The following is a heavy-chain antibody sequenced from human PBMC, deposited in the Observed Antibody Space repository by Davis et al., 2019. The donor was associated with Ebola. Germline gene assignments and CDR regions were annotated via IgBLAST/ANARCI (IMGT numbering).Heavy chain of an antibody. CDR1: GGSISSYY. V-gene: IGHV4-59*08. D-gene: IGHD6-13*01. CDR3: ARVGSKQGLDP. J-gene: IGHJ5*02. CDR2: IYYSGST. Sequence: MPSETLSLTCTVSGGSISSYYWSWIRQPPGKGLEWNGYIYYSGSTNYNPSLKSRVTISVDTSKNQFSLKLSSVTAADTAVYYCARVGSKQGLDPWGQGTLVTVSS.